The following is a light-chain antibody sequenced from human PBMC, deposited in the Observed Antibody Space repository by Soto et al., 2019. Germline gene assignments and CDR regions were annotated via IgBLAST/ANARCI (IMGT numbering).Light chain of an antibody. J-gene: IGKJ5*01. Sequence: EILMTQSPATLSVSPGERATLSCRASQSIRNNLAWYQQKPGQAPRLLIYYASTRATGIPARFSGSGSGTEFTLTISSLQSEDFALYYCQKYNNWPPSTFGQGTRFKI. V-gene: IGKV3-15*01. CDR2: YAS. CDR1: QSIRNN. CDR3: QKYNNWPPST.